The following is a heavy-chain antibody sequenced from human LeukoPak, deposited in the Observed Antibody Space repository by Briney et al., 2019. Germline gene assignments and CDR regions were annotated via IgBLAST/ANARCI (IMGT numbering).Heavy chain of an antibody. J-gene: IGHJ4*02. CDR3: AKDLYGDYGGIDY. V-gene: IGHV3-23*01. Sequence: GGSLRLSCAASGFTFSTYAMSWVRQAPGRGLEWVSIIRGSSISTSYADSVKGRFTISRDNSKNTVYLQMNSLRAEDTAIYYCAKDLYGDYGGIDYWGQGTLVTVSS. D-gene: IGHD4-17*01. CDR2: IRGSSIST. CDR1: GFTFSTYA.